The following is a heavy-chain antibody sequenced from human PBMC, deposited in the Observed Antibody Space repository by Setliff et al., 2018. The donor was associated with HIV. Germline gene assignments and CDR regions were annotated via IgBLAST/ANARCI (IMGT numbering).Heavy chain of an antibody. D-gene: IGHD4-17*01. CDR2: ITYSGSA. CDR3: VRDDYGYNGKGFDY. CDR1: GSFINSDY. J-gene: IGHJ4*02. Sequence: SETLSLTCTVSGSFINSDYWGWIRQPPGKGLEWIGYITYSGSAYYNPSLKSRVTTSIDTSNNQISLRLSSVTAADTAMYYCVRDDYGYNGKGFDYWGPGTLVTVSS. V-gene: IGHV4-30-4*08.